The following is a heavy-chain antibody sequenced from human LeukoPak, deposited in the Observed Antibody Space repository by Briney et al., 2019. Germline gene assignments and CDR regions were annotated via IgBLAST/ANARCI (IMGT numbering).Heavy chain of an antibody. D-gene: IGHD2-15*01. Sequence: ASVKVSCKGSGYSFTNYWIGWVRQMPGKGLEWMGIIYPGDSDTKYSPSFQGQVTISADKSISTAYLQWSSLKASDTAMYYCARQIDCSGGSCPRSFDLWGRGTLVTASS. J-gene: IGHJ2*01. CDR2: IYPGDSDT. CDR3: ARQIDCSGGSCPRSFDL. V-gene: IGHV5-51*01. CDR1: GYSFTNYW.